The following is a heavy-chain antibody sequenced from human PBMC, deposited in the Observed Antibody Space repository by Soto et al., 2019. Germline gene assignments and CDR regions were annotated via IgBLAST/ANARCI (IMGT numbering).Heavy chain of an antibody. Sequence: EVQLVESGGGLVQPGGSLRLSCAASGFTVNTNYMSWVRQAPGKGLEWVSVIYSGGSTYYADSVKGRFTISRDNSKITLYLQMNSLRAEDSAVYYCARAKKAPGDYAFDYWGQGTLVTVSS. CDR3: ARAKKAPGDYAFDY. CDR1: GFTVNTNY. CDR2: IYSGGST. J-gene: IGHJ4*02. D-gene: IGHD4-17*01. V-gene: IGHV3-66*01.